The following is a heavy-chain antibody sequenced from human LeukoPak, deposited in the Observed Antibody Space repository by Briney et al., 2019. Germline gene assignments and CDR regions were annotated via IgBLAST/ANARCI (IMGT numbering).Heavy chain of an antibody. Sequence: SETLSLTCTVSGGSISSHYWTLIRQPPGRGLEWIGYIYHSGNTYDNPSLKSRVTISLDTSKNQFSLKLSSVTAADTAVYHCARALTYSSSSVSAFDIWGQGTMVTVSS. CDR1: GGSISSHY. CDR2: IYHSGNT. CDR3: ARALTYSSSSVSAFDI. J-gene: IGHJ3*02. V-gene: IGHV4-59*11. D-gene: IGHD6-13*01.